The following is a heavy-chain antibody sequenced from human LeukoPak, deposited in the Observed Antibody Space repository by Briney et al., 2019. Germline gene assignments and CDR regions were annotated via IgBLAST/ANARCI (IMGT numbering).Heavy chain of an antibody. D-gene: IGHD3-16*01. CDR1: GFTFSSYA. V-gene: IGHV3-23*01. CDR2: ISGSGGST. CDR3: AKDWEVWGDYGWDYVSHFDY. J-gene: IGHJ4*02. Sequence: PGGSLRLSCAASGFTFSSYAMSWVRQAPGKGLEWVSAISGSGGSTYYADSVKGRFTISRDNSKNTLYLQMNSLRAEDTAVYYCAKDWEVWGDYGWDYVSHFDYWGQGTLVTVSS.